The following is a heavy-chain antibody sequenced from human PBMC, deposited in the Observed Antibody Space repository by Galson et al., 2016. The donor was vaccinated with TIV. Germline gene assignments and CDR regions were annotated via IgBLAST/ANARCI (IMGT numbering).Heavy chain of an antibody. Sequence: LRLSCAASGFTFNTYSMDWVRQAPGKGLEWISHISATGSTIYHADSVKGRFTISRDNAKNSLYLQMNGLRAEDTSKYYCARAMAAIDSYWAQGTLVTVSS. V-gene: IGHV3-48*04. CDR2: ISATGSTI. CDR3: ARAMAAIDSY. J-gene: IGHJ4*02. D-gene: IGHD5-24*01. CDR1: GFTFNTYS.